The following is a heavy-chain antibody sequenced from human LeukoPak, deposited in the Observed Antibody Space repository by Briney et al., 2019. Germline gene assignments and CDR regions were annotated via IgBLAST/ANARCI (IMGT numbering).Heavy chain of an antibody. V-gene: IGHV4-39*01. CDR3: ARHRRHYDILTGYYAGPLDI. CDR2: IYYFGST. J-gene: IGHJ3*02. Sequence: SDTLSLTCTVSGGSITSATYYRGWLRQPPGKGLERIGNIYYFGSTYNNPSLKSRVTISIHTSKNQFSLKLSSVTAADTAVYRCARHRRHYDILTGYYAGPLDIWGQGTMVTVSS. CDR1: GGSITSATYY. D-gene: IGHD3-9*01.